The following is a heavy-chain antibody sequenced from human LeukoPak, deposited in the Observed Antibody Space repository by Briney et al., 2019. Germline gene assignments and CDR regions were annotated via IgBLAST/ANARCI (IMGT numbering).Heavy chain of an antibody. Sequence: GGSLRLSCAASGFTFSSYGMHWVRQAPGKGLEWVAVIWYDGSNKYYADSVKGRFTISRDNSKNTLYLQMNSLRAEDTAVYYCARILYYYGMDVWGQGTTVTVSS. J-gene: IGHJ6*02. V-gene: IGHV3-33*01. CDR2: IWYDGSNK. CDR3: ARILYYYGMDV. CDR1: GFTFSSYG.